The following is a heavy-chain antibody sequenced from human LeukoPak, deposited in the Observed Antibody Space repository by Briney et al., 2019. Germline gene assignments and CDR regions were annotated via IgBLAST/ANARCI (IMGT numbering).Heavy chain of an antibody. D-gene: IGHD3-10*01. Sequence: GGSLRLSCAASGFTIRRYEKPLAPQGTGKGLEWVSAIGTAGDTYYPGSVKGRFTTSRENAKNSLYLQMNSLRVGDTAVYYCAKGRGWGTFDIWGQGTMVTVSS. CDR2: IGTAGDT. J-gene: IGHJ3*02. CDR1: GFTIRRYE. V-gene: IGHV3-13*04. CDR3: AKGRGWGTFDI.